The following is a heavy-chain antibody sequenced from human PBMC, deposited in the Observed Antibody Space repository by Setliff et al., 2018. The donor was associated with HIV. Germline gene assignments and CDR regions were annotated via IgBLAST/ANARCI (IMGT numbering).Heavy chain of an antibody. CDR3: ARAYFGSGIYY. V-gene: IGHV4-61*02. Sequence: KASETLSLTCTVSGGSISSGSYYWSWIRQPAGKGLEWIGRIYTSGSTNYNPSLKSRVTISVDTSKNQFSLKLYSVTAADTAVYYCARAYFGSGIYYWGQGTLVTVSS. D-gene: IGHD3-10*01. J-gene: IGHJ4*02. CDR1: GGSISSGSYY. CDR2: IYTSGST.